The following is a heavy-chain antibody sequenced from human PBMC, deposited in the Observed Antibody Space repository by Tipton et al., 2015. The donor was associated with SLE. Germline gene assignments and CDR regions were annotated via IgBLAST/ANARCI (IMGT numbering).Heavy chain of an antibody. D-gene: IGHD3-22*01. CDR3: ARDRGSSGTLGAFGI. J-gene: IGHJ3*02. CDR1: GGSFSGYY. Sequence: TLSLTCAVYGGSFSGYYWSWIRQPPGKGLEWIGEINHSGSTNYNPSLKSRVTISVDTSKNQFSLKLSSVTAADTAVYYCARDRGSSGTLGAFGIWGQGTMVTVSS. V-gene: IGHV4-34*01. CDR2: INHSGST.